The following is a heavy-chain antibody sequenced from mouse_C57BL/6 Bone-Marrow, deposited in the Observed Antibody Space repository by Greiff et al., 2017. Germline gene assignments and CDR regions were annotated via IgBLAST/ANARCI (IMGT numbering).Heavy chain of an antibody. CDR3: ARQGYDYGYAMDY. CDR2: ISNGGGST. J-gene: IGHJ4*01. CDR1: GFTFSDYY. D-gene: IGHD2-4*01. V-gene: IGHV5-12*01. Sequence: EVQLVESGGGLVQPGGSLKLSCAASGFTFSDYYMYWVRQTPEKRLEWVAYISNGGGSTYYPDTVKGRFTISRDNAKNTLYLQLSRLKSEDTAMYYCARQGYDYGYAMDYWGQGTSVTVSS.